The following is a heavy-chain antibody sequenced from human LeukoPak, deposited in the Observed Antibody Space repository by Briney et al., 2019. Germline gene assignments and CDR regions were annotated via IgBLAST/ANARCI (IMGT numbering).Heavy chain of an antibody. V-gene: IGHV3-30-3*01. CDR3: ARGTSRPIPYFDY. J-gene: IGHJ4*02. D-gene: IGHD2-2*01. Sequence: GGSLRLSCAASGFTFSSYAMHWVRQAPGKGLEWVAVISYDGSNKYYADSVKGRFTISRDNSKNTLYLQMNSLRAEDTAVYYCARGTSRPIPYFDYWGQGTLVTVSS. CDR2: ISYDGSNK. CDR1: GFTFSSYA.